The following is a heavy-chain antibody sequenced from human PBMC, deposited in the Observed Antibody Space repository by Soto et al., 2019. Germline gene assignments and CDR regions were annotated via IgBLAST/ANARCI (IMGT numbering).Heavy chain of an antibody. CDR2: ISGGGSNT. D-gene: IGHD4-4*01. CDR3: AKDSNKYSSSLRGRYFDY. J-gene: IGHJ4*02. V-gene: IGHV3-23*01. Sequence: GGFLRLSCAAAGFPFSSYVMSWARQAPGKGLEWVSGISGGGSNTFYADSVKGRFTISRDNSKNTLLLQMNSLGAEDTAVYYCAKDSNKYSSSLRGRYFDYWGQGIGVTVSS. CDR1: GFPFSSYV.